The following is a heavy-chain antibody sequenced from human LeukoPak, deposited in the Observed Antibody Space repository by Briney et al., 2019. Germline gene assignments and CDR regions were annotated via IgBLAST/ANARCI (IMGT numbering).Heavy chain of an antibody. Sequence: GASVKVSCKASGYTFTSYGISWVRQAPGQGLEWMGWISAYNGNTNYAQKLQGRVTMTTDTSTSTAYMELRSLRSDDTAVYYCARDKSPHYYDSSGYYLRLDIDYWGQGTLVTVSS. D-gene: IGHD3-22*01. CDR3: ARDKSPHYYDSSGYYLRLDIDY. CDR1: GYTFTSYG. CDR2: ISAYNGNT. J-gene: IGHJ4*02. V-gene: IGHV1-18*01.